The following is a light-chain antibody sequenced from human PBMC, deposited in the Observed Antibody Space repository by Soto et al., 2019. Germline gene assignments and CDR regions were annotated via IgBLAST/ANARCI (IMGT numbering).Light chain of an antibody. CDR1: QSVSSGY. Sequence: EIVLTPSPATLPLSPGVRATLSCRASQSVSSGYLAWYQQKPGQAPRLLIYGASSRATGIPDRFSGSGSGTDFTLTSSIQDPEDVTVYYCQQNDSSPITFGQGTRLEIK. CDR3: QQNDSSPIT. CDR2: GAS. J-gene: IGKJ5*01. V-gene: IGKV3-20*01.